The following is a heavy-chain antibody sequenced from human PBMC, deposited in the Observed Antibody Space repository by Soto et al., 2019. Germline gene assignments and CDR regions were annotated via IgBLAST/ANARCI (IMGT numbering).Heavy chain of an antibody. Sequence: EVQLLESGGGLVQPGGSLRLSCAASGFTFSIFAMSWVRQAPGKWLEWVSTISGRGGNTYYADSVKGRFTISRDNSKNTLHLQMNGLRGEDTAVYYCAKDRGTGDYGVNAVDIWGQGTMVTVSS. J-gene: IGHJ3*02. CDR2: ISGRGGNT. CDR1: GFTFSIFA. V-gene: IGHV3-23*01. CDR3: AKDRGTGDYGVNAVDI. D-gene: IGHD7-27*01.